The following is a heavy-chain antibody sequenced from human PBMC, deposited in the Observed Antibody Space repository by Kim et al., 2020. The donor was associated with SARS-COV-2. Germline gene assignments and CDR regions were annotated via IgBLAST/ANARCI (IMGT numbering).Heavy chain of an antibody. CDR3: AADIPLHPYQATIVVPAAIVESFHH. CDR2: LSPSGGDT. V-gene: IGHV3-23*01. J-gene: IGHJ1*01. Sequence: GGSLRLSCAASGFTFSTYAMSWVRQAPGKGLEWVSGLSPSGGDTYYADSVKGRFAISRDNSKNTLYLQINSLTVEDTAIYYCAADIPLHPYQATIVVPAAIVESFHHWGQGTLVTVSS. CDR1: GFTFSTYA. D-gene: IGHD2-2*02.